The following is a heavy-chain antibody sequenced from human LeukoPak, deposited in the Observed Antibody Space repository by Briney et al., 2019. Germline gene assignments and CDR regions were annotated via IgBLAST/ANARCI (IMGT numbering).Heavy chain of an antibody. CDR3: ARDRGCGDCYPPANDAFDI. V-gene: IGHV3-66*01. CDR1: GFTVSSYY. J-gene: IGHJ3*02. D-gene: IGHD2-21*02. CDR2: IYSGGST. Sequence: GGSLRLSCAASGFTVSSYYMSWVRQAPGKGLEWVSVIYSGGSTYYADSAKGRFTISRDNSKSTLYLQMNSLRAEDTAVYYCARDRGCGDCYPPANDAFDIWGQGTMVTVSS.